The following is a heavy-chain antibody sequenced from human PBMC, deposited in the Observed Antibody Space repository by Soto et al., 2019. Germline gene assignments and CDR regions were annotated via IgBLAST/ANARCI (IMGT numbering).Heavy chain of an antibody. Sequence: QVQLVESGGGVVQPGRSLRLSCAASGFTFTTCGMHWVSQAPGKGLEWVALISHDGSNKYYAESVKGRFTISRDNSKNTLNLQMNSLRAEDTAVYYCASNYYDFWSGYYDYYYLDVWGKGTTVTVSS. CDR2: ISHDGSNK. D-gene: IGHD3-3*01. V-gene: IGHV3-30*03. CDR1: GFTFTTCG. CDR3: ASNYYDFWSGYYDYYYLDV. J-gene: IGHJ6*03.